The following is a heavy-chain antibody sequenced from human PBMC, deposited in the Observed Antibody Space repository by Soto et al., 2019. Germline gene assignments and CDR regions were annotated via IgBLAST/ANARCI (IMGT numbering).Heavy chain of an antibody. CDR2: INTGNGDS. V-gene: IGHV1-3*04. CDR1: GYVFTSFA. Sequence: GASVKISCKTSGYVFTSFAIHWMRQAPGQGPEWMGWINTGNGDSKYSEKFQDRVTITRDTSATTAHMELSSLRSEDTAVYYCARSKTIVIPGFDHWGQGTLVTVSS. J-gene: IGHJ4*02. D-gene: IGHD2-21*01. CDR3: ARSKTIVIPGFDH.